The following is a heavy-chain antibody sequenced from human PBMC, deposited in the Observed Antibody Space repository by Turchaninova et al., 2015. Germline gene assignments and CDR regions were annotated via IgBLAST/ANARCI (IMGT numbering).Heavy chain of an antibody. J-gene: IGHJ4*02. Sequence: GAEVKKPGASVKVSCKASGYTFTNYYMHWVRQAPGQGLEWRGLINPSVGTTTYALKFQGRVTMTRDTSPSTVYMELSNLRSEDTAGFYCARGVTITRYQFLLNFDYWGQGTLVTVSS. CDR3: ARGVTITRYQFLLNFDY. CDR2: INPSVGTT. CDR1: GYTFTNYY. V-gene: IGHV1-46*01. D-gene: IGHD1-14*01.